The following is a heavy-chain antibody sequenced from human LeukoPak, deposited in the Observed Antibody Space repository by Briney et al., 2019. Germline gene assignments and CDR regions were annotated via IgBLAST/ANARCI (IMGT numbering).Heavy chain of an antibody. J-gene: IGHJ6*02. CDR2: ITDAVGST. Sequence: GGSLRLSCAASGFAFSSSSISWVRQAPGKGLEWVSAITDAVGSTHYADSVKGRFTISSDNSKNTVYLQMNSLRAEDTAVYYCAKSMDVWGQGTTVTVSS. CDR3: AKSMDV. V-gene: IGHV3-23*01. CDR1: GFAFSSSS.